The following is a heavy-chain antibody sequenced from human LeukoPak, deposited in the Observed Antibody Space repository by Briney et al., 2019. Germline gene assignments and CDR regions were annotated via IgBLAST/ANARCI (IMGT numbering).Heavy chain of an antibody. D-gene: IGHD2-21*02. Sequence: GGSLRLSCAASGFTFSSYWMSWVRQAPGKGLEWVATIRQDGSQKYYVDSVKGRFTISRDNAKNSLYLQMNSLRAEDTAVYYCARDLVVVTASSPYYYYCMDVWGKGTTVTVSS. CDR2: IRQDGSQK. CDR1: GFTFSSYW. V-gene: IGHV3-7*01. CDR3: ARDLVVVTASSPYYYYCMDV. J-gene: IGHJ6*03.